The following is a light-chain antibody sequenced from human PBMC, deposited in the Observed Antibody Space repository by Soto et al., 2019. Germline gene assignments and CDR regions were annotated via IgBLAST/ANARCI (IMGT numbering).Light chain of an antibody. CDR2: DAS. Sequence: DIQMTQSPSTLSASVGDRVTITCRASQNINEWLAWYQQKPGKAPKFLIYDASILESGVPSRFSGSGSGTEFTPTISSLQPDDFATYYCQRYNRDSRTFGQGTKVDIK. CDR1: QNINEW. V-gene: IGKV1-5*01. J-gene: IGKJ1*01. CDR3: QRYNRDSRT.